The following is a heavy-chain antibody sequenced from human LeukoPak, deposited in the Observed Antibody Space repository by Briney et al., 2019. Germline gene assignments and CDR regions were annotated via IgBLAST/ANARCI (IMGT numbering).Heavy chain of an antibody. J-gene: IGHJ4*02. CDR3: ARDELAAAGSDY. CDR1: GGSISDYY. D-gene: IGHD6-13*01. V-gene: IGHV4-59*12. Sequence: SETLSLTCTVSGGSISDYYWNWIRQPPGKGLEWLGYIYYSGNTKYNPSLKSRVTISVDTSKNQFSLKLSSVTAADTAVYYCARDELAAAGSDYWGQGTLVTVSS. CDR2: IYYSGNT.